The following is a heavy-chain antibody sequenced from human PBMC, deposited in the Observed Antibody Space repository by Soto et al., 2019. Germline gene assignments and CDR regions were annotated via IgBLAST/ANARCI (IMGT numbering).Heavy chain of an antibody. Sequence: QVQLVESGGGVVQPGRSLRLSCAASGFTFSSYAMHWVRQAPGKGLEWVAVISYDGSNKYYADSVKGRFTISRDNSKNPLYLKKNSVRAENPAVYYGGGANSCISTSCHWGMAVGGQGTPVTVSS. CDR2: ISYDGSNK. CDR3: GGANSCISTSCHWGMAV. V-gene: IGHV3-30-3*01. J-gene: IGHJ6*02. D-gene: IGHD2-2*01. CDR1: GFTFSSYA.